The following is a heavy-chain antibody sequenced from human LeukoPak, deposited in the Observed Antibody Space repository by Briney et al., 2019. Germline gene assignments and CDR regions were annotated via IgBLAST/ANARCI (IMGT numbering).Heavy chain of an antibody. Sequence: ASVKVSCKASGGTFSSYAISWVRQAPGQGLEWMRGIIPIFGTANYAQKFQGRVTITADESTSTAYMELSSLRSEDTAVYYCARDWRGNTMDYWGQGTLVTVSS. J-gene: IGHJ4*02. CDR3: ARDWRGNTMDY. V-gene: IGHV1-69*13. CDR1: GGTFSSYA. CDR2: IIPIFGTA. D-gene: IGHD3-10*01.